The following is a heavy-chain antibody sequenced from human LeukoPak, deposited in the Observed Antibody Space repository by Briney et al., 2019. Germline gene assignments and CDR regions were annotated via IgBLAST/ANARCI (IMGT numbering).Heavy chain of an antibody. CDR2: IYHSASG. CDR3: ARGPTLYTSGWYPGFDY. Sequence: ASETLSLTCTVSGGSISSSSYYWGWIRQPPGKGLEWIGSIYHSASGNYNPSLKSRVTISIDKSKNQFSLKLNSVTAADTAVYYCARGPTLYTSGWYPGFDYWGQGTLVAVSS. V-gene: IGHV4-39*07. CDR1: GGSISSSSYY. J-gene: IGHJ4*02. D-gene: IGHD6-19*01.